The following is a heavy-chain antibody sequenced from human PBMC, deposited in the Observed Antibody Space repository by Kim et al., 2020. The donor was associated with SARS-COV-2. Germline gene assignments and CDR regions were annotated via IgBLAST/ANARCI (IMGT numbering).Heavy chain of an antibody. D-gene: IGHD3-16*01. CDR2: IIPILGIA. Sequence: SVKVSCKASGGTFSSYAISWVRQAPGQGLEWMGRIIPILGIANYAQKFQGRVTITADKSTSTAYMELSSLRSEDTAVYYCAYVWGQKSRYYFDYWGQGTLVTVSS. J-gene: IGHJ4*02. CDR1: GGTFSSYA. CDR3: AYVWGQKSRYYFDY. V-gene: IGHV1-69*04.